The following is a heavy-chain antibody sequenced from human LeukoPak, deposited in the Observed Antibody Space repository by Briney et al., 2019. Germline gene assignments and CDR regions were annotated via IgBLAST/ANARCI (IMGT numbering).Heavy chain of an antibody. Sequence: SQTLSLTCTVSGGSISSGGYYWSWIRQPPGKGLEWIGYIYYSGSTNYNPSLKSRVTISVDTSKNQFSLKLSSVTAADTAVYYCARKVAGIFDYWGQGTLVTVSS. CDR3: ARKVAGIFDY. D-gene: IGHD6-19*01. CDR2: IYYSGST. J-gene: IGHJ4*02. V-gene: IGHV4-61*08. CDR1: GGSISSGGYY.